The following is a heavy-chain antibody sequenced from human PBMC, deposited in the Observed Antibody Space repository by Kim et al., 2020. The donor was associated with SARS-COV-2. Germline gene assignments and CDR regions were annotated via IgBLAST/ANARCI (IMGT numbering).Heavy chain of an antibody. CDR2: SSSEFTT. J-gene: IGHJ4*02. CDR3: ARVPVV. V-gene: IGHV3-48*03. Sequence: SSSEFTTDYADSVKGRFTDSRDNAKSSLYLQMNSLRAEDTAVYSCARVPVVWGQGTLVRVSS.